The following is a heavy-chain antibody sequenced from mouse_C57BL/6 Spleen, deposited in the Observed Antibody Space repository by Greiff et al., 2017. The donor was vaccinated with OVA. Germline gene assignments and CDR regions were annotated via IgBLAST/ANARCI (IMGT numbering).Heavy chain of an antibody. V-gene: IGHV5-4*01. CDR1: RFTFSSYA. D-gene: IGHD1-1*01. J-gene: IGHJ1*03. CDR3: ARDHYYGSSYGYFDV. Sequence: EVQLQESGGGLVKPGGSLKLSCAASRFTFSSYAMSWVRQTPEKRLEWVATISDGGSYTYYPDNVKGRFTISRDNAKNNLYLQMSHLKSEDTAMYYCARDHYYGSSYGYFDVWGTGTTVTVSS. CDR2: ISDGGSYT.